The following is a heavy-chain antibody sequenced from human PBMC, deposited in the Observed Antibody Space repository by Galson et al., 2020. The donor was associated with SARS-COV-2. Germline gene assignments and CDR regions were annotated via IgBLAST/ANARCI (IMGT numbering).Heavy chain of an antibody. CDR3: VKVFSRLVDAFDV. CDR1: GGSFSSGGFY. CDR2: IYGSESA. Sequence: SETLSLTCSVSGGSFSSGGFYWSWIRQHPGKGLEYIGYIYGSESANYNPSLKSRAVISIDTSKNQLSPKLNSVTAEDTAVYYCVKVFSRLVDAFDVWGQGTLVTVSS. D-gene: IGHD3-3*01. V-gene: IGHV4-31*03. J-gene: IGHJ3*01.